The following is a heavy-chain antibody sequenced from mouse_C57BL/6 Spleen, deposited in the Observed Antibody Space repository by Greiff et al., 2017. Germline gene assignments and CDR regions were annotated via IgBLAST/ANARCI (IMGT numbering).Heavy chain of an antibody. Sequence: VQLQQPGAELVKPGASVKLSCKASGYTFTSYWMHWVKQRPGQGLEWIGMIHPNSGSTNYNEKFTSKATLTVDKSSSTAYMQLSSLTSEDSAVYYFAVYGNQDWFAYGGQVTLVTVTA. V-gene: IGHV1-64*01. J-gene: IGHJ3*01. CDR2: IHPNSGST. CDR1: GYTFTSYW. D-gene: IGHD2-1*01. CDR3: AVYGNQDWFAY.